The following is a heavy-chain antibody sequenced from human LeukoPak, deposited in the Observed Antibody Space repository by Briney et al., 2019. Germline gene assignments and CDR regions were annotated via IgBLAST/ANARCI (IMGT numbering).Heavy chain of an antibody. V-gene: IGHV1-2*02. CDR1: GYTFTGYY. D-gene: IGHD3-22*01. Sequence: ASVKVSCKASGYTFTGYYMHWVRQAPGQGLEWMGWINPNSGGTNYAQKFQGRVTMTRDTSISTAYMELSRLRSDDTAVYYCARDLRWGYYDSSGLNYWGQGTLVTVSS. J-gene: IGHJ4*02. CDR3: ARDLRWGYYDSSGLNY. CDR2: INPNSGGT.